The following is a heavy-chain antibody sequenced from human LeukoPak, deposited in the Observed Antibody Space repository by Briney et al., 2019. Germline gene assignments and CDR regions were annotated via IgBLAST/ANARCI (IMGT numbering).Heavy chain of an antibody. Sequence: GASVKVSCKASGYTFTAYYMHWVRQAPGQGLEWMGWINPNSGGTNYAQKFQGRVTMTRDTSLSTAYMELSRLRSDDTAVYYCARDRVVVPAAFDYWGQGTLVTVSS. CDR2: INPNSGGT. V-gene: IGHV1-2*02. CDR1: GYTFTAYY. CDR3: ARDRVVVPAAFDY. D-gene: IGHD2-2*01. J-gene: IGHJ4*02.